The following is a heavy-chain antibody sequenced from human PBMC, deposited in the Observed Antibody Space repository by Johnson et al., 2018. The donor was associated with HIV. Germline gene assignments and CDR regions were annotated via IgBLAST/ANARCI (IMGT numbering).Heavy chain of an antibody. CDR3: ARDWGLYSSGWYVDAFDI. CDR1: GFTFSSYA. J-gene: IGHJ3*02. Sequence: QVQLVESGGGVVQPGRSLRLSCAASGFTFSSYAMHWVRQAPGKGLEWLAVISYDGSNKYYADSVKGRFTISRDNSKNTLYLQMNSLRAEDTAVYYCARDWGLYSSGWYVDAFDIWGQGTMVTVSS. D-gene: IGHD6-19*01. CDR2: ISYDGSNK. V-gene: IGHV3-30-3*01.